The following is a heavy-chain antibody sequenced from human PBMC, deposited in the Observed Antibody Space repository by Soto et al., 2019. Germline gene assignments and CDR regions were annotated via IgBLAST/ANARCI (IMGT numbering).Heavy chain of an antibody. D-gene: IGHD1-1*01. Sequence: EVQLLESGGGLVQPGGSLRLSCAASGFTFSSYAMSWVRQAPGKGLEWVSAISGSGGSTYYADSVKGRFTISRDNSKNTLYLKMNSLRAEDTAVYYCAKDEIRSRGLESDYWGQGTLVTVSS. J-gene: IGHJ4*02. CDR2: ISGSGGST. CDR1: GFTFSSYA. CDR3: AKDEIRSRGLESDY. V-gene: IGHV3-23*01.